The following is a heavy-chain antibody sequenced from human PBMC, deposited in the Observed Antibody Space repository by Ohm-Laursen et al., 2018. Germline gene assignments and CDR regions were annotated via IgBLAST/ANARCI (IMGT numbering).Heavy chain of an antibody. CDR2: MNPNSGNT. CDR3: ARMGPQQPHWYFDL. CDR1: GYTFTSYD. J-gene: IGHJ2*01. D-gene: IGHD1/OR15-1a*01. Sequence: ASVKVSCKASGYTFTSYDINWVRQATGQGLEWMGWMNPNSGNTGYAQKFQGRVTTTRNTSINTAYMELSSLRSEDTAVYYCARMGPQQPHWYFDLWGRGTLVTVSS. V-gene: IGHV1-8*01.